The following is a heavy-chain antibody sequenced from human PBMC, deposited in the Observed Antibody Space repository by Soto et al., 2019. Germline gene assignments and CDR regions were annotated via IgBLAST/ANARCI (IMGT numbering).Heavy chain of an antibody. CDR1: GFAFSSYW. D-gene: IGHD5-18*01. V-gene: IGHV3-74*01. CDR3: VKLGGYSKIDY. J-gene: IGHJ4*02. CDR2: IDTDGGST. Sequence: EVQLVESGGGLLQPGGSLGLSCAASGFAFSSYWMHWVRQAPGKGLVWVSRIDTDGGSTAYADSVKGRFTISRDNAKNTVYQQMNSLRADGRAVYYCVKLGGYSKIDYCGQGTLVTVSS.